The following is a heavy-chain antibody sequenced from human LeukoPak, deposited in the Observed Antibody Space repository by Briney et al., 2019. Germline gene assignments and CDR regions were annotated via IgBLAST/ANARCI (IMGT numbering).Heavy chain of an antibody. CDR2: ISSSSSYI. Sequence: GGSLRLSCAASGVTFSSYSMNWVRQAPGKGLEWISSISSSSSYIYYADSVKGRFTISRDNAKNSLYLQMNSLKAEDTAVYYCARTGYCTNGVCFDAFDIWGQGTMVTVSS. CDR1: GVTFSSYS. CDR3: ARTGYCTNGVCFDAFDI. V-gene: IGHV3-21*01. D-gene: IGHD2-8*01. J-gene: IGHJ3*02.